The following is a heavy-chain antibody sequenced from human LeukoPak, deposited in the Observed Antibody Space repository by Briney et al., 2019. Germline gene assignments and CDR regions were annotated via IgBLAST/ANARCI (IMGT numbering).Heavy chain of an antibody. CDR3: AKGGSSSYGGPTGFDY. J-gene: IGHJ4*02. V-gene: IGHV3-9*03. CDR2: ISWNSGSI. Sequence: PGRSLRLSCAASGFTFNSYAMNWVRQAPGKGLEWVSGISWNSGSIGYADSVKGRFTISRDNAKNSLYLQMNSLRAEDMALYYCAKGGSSSYGGPTGFDYWGQGTLVTVSS. CDR1: GFTFNSYA. D-gene: IGHD4-23*01.